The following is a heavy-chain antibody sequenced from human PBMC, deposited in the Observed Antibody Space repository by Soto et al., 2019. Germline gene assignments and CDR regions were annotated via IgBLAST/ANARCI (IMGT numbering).Heavy chain of an antibody. D-gene: IGHD1-26*01. J-gene: IGHJ6*02. CDR3: AHRRGATYYYYYGMDV. Sequence: SGPTLVNPTQTLTLTCTFSGFSLSTSGVGVGWIRQPPGKALEWLALIYWNDDKRYSPSLKSRLTITKDTSKNQVVLTMTNMDPVDTATYYCAHRRGATYYYYYGMDVWGQGTTVTVS. CDR1: GFSLSTSGVG. V-gene: IGHV2-5*01. CDR2: IYWNDDK.